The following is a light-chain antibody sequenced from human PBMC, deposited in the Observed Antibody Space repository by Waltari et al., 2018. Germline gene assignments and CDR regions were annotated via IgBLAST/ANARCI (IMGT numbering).Light chain of an antibody. CDR2: DAS. J-gene: IGKJ1*01. Sequence: DTQLSQFPSTLAASVGDRVTITCRAREAINKWLAWYQQKPGKAPKVLIYDASTLQSGVPSRFSGSGSGTEFTLTIDSLQPDDFATYYCQQYNRFSPFGQGTNVEV. V-gene: IGKV1-5*01. CDR3: QQYNRFSP. CDR1: EAINKW.